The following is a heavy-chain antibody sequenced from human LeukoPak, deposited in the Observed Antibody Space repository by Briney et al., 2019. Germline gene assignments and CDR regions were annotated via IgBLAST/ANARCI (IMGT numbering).Heavy chain of an antibody. CDR2: MYYSWSS. Sequence: SETLSRTCTSSAGSISSYHWSWIGQPAGKGLEWIGYMYYSWSSNHNPSRKSRGTISVDTSKNQISLKLSSVTAADTAVYYCERVRRYDNSSYNWGQGTMVTVSS. J-gene: IGHJ4*01. CDR3: ERVRRYDNSSYN. D-gene: IGHD3-22*01. CDR1: AGSISSYH. V-gene: IGHV4-59*01.